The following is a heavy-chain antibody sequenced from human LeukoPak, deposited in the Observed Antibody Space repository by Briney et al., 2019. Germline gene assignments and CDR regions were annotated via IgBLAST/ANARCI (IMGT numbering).Heavy chain of an antibody. V-gene: IGHV3-23*01. CDR1: GFTFSSYA. Sequence: GGSLRLSCAASGFTFSSYAMSWVRQAPGKGLEWVSAISGSGGSTYHADSVKGRFTISRDNSKNTLYLQMNSLRAEDTAVYYCAKDRMGWLQCYYFDYWGQGTLVTVSS. CDR3: AKDRMGWLQCYYFDY. D-gene: IGHD5-24*01. CDR2: ISGSGGST. J-gene: IGHJ4*02.